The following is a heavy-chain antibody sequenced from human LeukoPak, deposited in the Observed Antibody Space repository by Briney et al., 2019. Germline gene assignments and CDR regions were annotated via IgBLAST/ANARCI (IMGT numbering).Heavy chain of an antibody. V-gene: IGHV4-4*07. J-gene: IGHJ6*03. D-gene: IGHD2-2*01. CDR3: ARALVVGDATRKYYYYMDV. CDR2: IYTSGST. CDR1: GGSISSYY. Sequence: SETLSLTCTVSGGSISSYYWCWIRQPAGKGLEWIGRIYTSGSTNYNPSLKSRVTMSVDTSKNQFSLKLSSVTAADTAVYYCARALVVGDATRKYYYYMDVWGKGTTVTVSS.